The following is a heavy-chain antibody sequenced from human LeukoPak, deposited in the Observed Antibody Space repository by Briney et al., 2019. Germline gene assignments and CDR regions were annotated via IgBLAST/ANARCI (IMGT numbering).Heavy chain of an antibody. J-gene: IGHJ3*02. Sequence: SETLSLTCTVSGGSISSYYWSWIRHPPGKGLEWIGYIYYSGSTNYNPSLKSRVTISVDTSKNQFSLKLSSVTAADTAVYYCARVLSSGWYGAFDIWGQGTMVTVSS. CDR1: GGSISSYY. CDR3: ARVLSSGWYGAFDI. CDR2: IYYSGST. V-gene: IGHV4-59*01. D-gene: IGHD6-19*01.